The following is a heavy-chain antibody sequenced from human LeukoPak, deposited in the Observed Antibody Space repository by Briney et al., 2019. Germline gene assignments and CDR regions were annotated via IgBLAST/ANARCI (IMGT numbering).Heavy chain of an antibody. V-gene: IGHV4-39*01. CDR3: ASTGYSSGWYEKENAFDI. CDR1: GGSISSSSYS. CDR2: IYYSGST. J-gene: IGHJ3*02. D-gene: IGHD6-19*01. Sequence: PSETLSLTCTVSGGSISSSSYSWGWICQPPGKGLEWIGSIYYSGSTYYNPSLKSRVTISVDTSKNQFSLKLSSVTAADTAVYYCASTGYSSGWYEKENAFDIWGQGTMVTVSS.